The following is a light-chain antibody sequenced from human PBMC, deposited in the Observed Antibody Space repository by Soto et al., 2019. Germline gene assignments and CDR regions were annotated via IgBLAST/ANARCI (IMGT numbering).Light chain of an antibody. CDR3: QSYDSSLSGYVV. J-gene: IGLJ2*01. Sequence: QSVLTQPPSVSGAPGQRVTISCTGSSSNIGAGYDVHWYQQLPGTAPKLLIYGNSNRPSGVPDRFSGSKSCTSASLAITGRQAEDEADYYCQSYDSSLSGYVVFGGGTKLTVL. CDR2: GNS. CDR1: SSNIGAGYD. V-gene: IGLV1-40*01.